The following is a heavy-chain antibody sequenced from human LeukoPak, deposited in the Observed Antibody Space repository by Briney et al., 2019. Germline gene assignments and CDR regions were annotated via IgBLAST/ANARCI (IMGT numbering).Heavy chain of an antibody. V-gene: IGHV4-34*01. CDR1: GGSFSGYY. J-gene: IGHJ4*02. CDR2: INHSGST. D-gene: IGHD3-10*01. Sequence: SETLSLTCAVYGGSFSGYYWSWIRQPPGKGLEWIGEINHSGSTNYNPSLKSRVTISVDMSKNQFSLKLSSVTAADTAVYYCARGYYYGSGSSDRDYWGQGTLVTVSS. CDR3: ARGYYYGSGSSDRDY.